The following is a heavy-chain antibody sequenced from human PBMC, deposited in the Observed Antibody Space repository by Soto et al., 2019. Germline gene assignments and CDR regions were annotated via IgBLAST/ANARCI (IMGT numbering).Heavy chain of an antibody. CDR1: GYTFTTYA. D-gene: IGHD6-25*01. V-gene: IGHV1-3*05. J-gene: IGHJ6*02. CDR2: INAGNGIT. CDR3: ARGRVAARYCYYGLDV. Sequence: QVQLVQSGAEEKKPGASVKVSCKASGYTFTTYAMHWVRQAPGQSLEWMGWINAGNGITRYSQKFQGRVTITRDTSASPAYMELSSLRAEDTAVYYCARGRVAARYCYYGLDVWGQGTTVTVSS.